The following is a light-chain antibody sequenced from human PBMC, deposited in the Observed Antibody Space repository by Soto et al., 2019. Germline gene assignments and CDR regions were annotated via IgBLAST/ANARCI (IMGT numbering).Light chain of an antibody. J-gene: IGLJ1*01. CDR1: SGYVGGYNY. Sequence: QSVLTQPASVSGSPGQSITISCTGTSGYVGGYNYVSWYQQHPGKAPKLMIYDVSNRPSGVSNRFSGSKPGNTASLTISGLQAEDEADYYCSSYTSSSTYVFGTGTKVTV. CDR3: SSYTSSSTYV. V-gene: IGLV2-14*01. CDR2: DVS.